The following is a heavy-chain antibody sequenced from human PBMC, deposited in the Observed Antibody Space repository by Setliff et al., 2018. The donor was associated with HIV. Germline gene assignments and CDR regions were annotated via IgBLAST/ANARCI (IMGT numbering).Heavy chain of an antibody. Sequence: GGSLRLSCAASGLIFSDHFMDWVRQAPGKGLEWVGRSRSISEGYTTYYAASVKGRFIISRDNAKNSLYLQMSSLRAEDTAVYFCVRDINWAFDYWGQGILVTVSS. CDR1: GLIFSDHF. J-gene: IGHJ4*02. D-gene: IGHD1-1*01. V-gene: IGHV3-72*01. CDR2: SRSISEGYTT. CDR3: VRDINWAFDY.